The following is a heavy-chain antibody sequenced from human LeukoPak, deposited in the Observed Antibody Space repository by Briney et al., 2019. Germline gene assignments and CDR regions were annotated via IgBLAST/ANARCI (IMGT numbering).Heavy chain of an antibody. J-gene: IGHJ4*02. Sequence: TGGSLRLSCAASGFTFSTYGMHWVRQAPGKGLEWVAIIWYDGSDEYYADSVKGRFAISRDNSKNTLYLQMNSLRVEDTAVYYCATDRKVGTWDPRFDYWGQGTLATVSS. V-gene: IGHV3-33*01. CDR3: ATDRKVGTWDPRFDY. CDR1: GFTFSTYG. D-gene: IGHD4-23*01. CDR2: IWYDGSDE.